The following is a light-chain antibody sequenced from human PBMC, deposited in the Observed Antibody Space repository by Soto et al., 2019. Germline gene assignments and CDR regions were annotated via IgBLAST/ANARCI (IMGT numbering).Light chain of an antibody. CDR3: SSYTSRNTYV. CDR1: SSDVGGYNY. J-gene: IGLJ1*01. Sequence: QSALTQPASVSGSPGQSITISCTGTSSDVGGYNYVSWHQQYPGKAPKLMIYEVSNRPSGVYNRFSGSKSGNTASLTISGLQAEDEADYYCSSYTSRNTYVFGTGTKVTVL. V-gene: IGLV2-14*01. CDR2: EVS.